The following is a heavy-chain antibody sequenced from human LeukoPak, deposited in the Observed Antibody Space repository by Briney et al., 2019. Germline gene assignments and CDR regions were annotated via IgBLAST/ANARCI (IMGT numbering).Heavy chain of an antibody. J-gene: IGHJ6*02. CDR3: RSVVTATLYYYYGMDV. Sequence: PGGSLRLSCAATGFTFSSYSMNWVRQAPGKGLEWVSSISSSSSYIYYADSVKGRFTISRDNAKNSLYLQMNSLRAEDTAVYYCRSVVTATLYYYYGMDVWGQGTTVTVSS. D-gene: IGHD2-21*02. CDR2: ISSSSSYI. CDR1: GFTFSSYS. V-gene: IGHV3-21*04.